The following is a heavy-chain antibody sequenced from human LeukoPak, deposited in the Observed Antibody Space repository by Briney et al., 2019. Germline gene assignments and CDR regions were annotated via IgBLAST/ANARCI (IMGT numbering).Heavy chain of an antibody. V-gene: IGHV3-11*01. CDR3: ARDQYYYDSSAPPLY. D-gene: IGHD3-22*01. J-gene: IGHJ4*02. Sequence: PGGSLRLSCAASGFSFSDYYMSWIRQAPGKGLEGVSYISSSGNTIYYADSVKGRFTISRDNAKNSLYLQMNSLRAEDTAVYYCARDQYYYDSSAPPLYWGQGTLVTVSS. CDR2: ISSSGNTI. CDR1: GFSFSDYY.